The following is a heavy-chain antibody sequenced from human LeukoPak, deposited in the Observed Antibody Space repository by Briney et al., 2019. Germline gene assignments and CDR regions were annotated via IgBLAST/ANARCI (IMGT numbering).Heavy chain of an antibody. D-gene: IGHD3-10*01. CDR1: GVNLDEYG. V-gene: IGHV3-9*01. CDR2: IISSSGRT. CDR3: GKDIGPGGLDI. J-gene: IGHJ6*04. Sequence: GGSLRLSCATSGVNLDEYGMPWVRQVTGKGLEWVSGIISSSGRTGYTDSVKGRFTISIDNPKKSLYLQMNSLRVGDTALYYCGKDIGPGGLDIWGKGTTVTVSS.